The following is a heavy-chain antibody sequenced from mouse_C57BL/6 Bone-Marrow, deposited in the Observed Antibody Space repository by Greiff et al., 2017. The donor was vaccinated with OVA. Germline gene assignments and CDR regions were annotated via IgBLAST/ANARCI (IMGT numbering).Heavy chain of an antibody. D-gene: IGHD3-3*01. Sequence: VQLQQSGPELVKPGASVKISCKASGYTFTDYYMNWVKQSHGKSLEWIGDINPNNGGTSYNQKFKGKATLTVDKSSSTAYMELRSLTSEDSAVYYCARSRAGRFDYWGQGTTRTVSS. CDR3: ARSRAGRFDY. CDR2: INPNNGGT. J-gene: IGHJ2*01. CDR1: GYTFTDYY. V-gene: IGHV1-26*01.